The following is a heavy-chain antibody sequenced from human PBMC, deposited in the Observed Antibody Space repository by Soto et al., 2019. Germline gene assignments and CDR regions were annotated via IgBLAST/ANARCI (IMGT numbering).Heavy chain of an antibody. CDR2: INPNTGGT. Sequence: QVQLVQSGAEVRKPGASVKVSCEASGYIFTDYYMHWVRQAPGQGLEYMGWINPNTGGTKYAQKFQGRVTMTREPLILNWLTSDDTAVYYCARSLSTIGARLDYWGQGTLVTVSS. CDR3: ARSLSTIGARLDY. V-gene: IGHV1-2*02. D-gene: IGHD6-6*01. CDR1: GYIFTDYY. J-gene: IGHJ4*02.